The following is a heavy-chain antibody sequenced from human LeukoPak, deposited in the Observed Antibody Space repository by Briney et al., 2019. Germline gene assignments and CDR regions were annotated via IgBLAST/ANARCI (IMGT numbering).Heavy chain of an antibody. CDR3: ARDLHLGGSAYDY. Sequence: ASVKVSCKASGYTFTGYYMHWVRQAPGQGLEWMGRINPNSGGTNYAQKFQGRVTMTRDTSISTAYMELSRLRSDDTAVYYCARDLHLGGSAYDYWAQGTLVTVSS. CDR1: GYTFTGYY. CDR2: INPNSGGT. J-gene: IGHJ4*02. D-gene: IGHD3-16*01. V-gene: IGHV1-2*06.